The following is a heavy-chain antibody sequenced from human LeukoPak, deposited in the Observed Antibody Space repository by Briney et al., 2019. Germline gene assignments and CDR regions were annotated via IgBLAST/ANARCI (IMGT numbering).Heavy chain of an antibody. CDR3: ARTPYYYGSGSFDP. CDR2: ISSSSSTI. CDR1: GFTFSSFI. Sequence: GGSLRLSCAASGFTFSSFIMNWVRQAPGKGLEWVAYISSSSSTIYYADSVRGRFTVSRDNAKNSLYLQMNSLRAEDTAVYYCARTPYYYGSGSFDPWGQGTLVTVSS. V-gene: IGHV3-48*01. J-gene: IGHJ5*02. D-gene: IGHD3-10*01.